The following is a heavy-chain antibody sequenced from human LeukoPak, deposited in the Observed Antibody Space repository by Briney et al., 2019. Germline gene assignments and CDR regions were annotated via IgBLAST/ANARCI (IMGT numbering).Heavy chain of an antibody. D-gene: IGHD6-13*01. CDR3: ASYTSGVIAAANDAFQI. CDR1: GGSVSSGGYY. V-gene: IGHV4-61*08. Sequence: SETLSLTCTVSGGSVSSGGYYWSWIRQPPGKGLEWIGYVYYTGSTSYNPSLKSRVTISVDTSKNQFSLKLSSVTAADTAVYYCASYTSGVIAAANDAFQIWGQGTMVTVSS. J-gene: IGHJ3*02. CDR2: VYYTGST.